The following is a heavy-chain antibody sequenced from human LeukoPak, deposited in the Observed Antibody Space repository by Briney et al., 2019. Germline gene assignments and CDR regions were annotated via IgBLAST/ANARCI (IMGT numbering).Heavy chain of an antibody. V-gene: IGHV3-15*01. Sequence: GGSLRLSCAVSGFTFSNAWMTWVRQIPGKGLEWVGRIKSKTDGGTTDYATPVKGRFTISRDDSKNTLYLQMNSLKTEDTAVYYCTTNPYSSSWLAGAFAIWGQGTMVTVSS. CDR3: TTNPYSSSWLAGAFAI. CDR2: IKSKTDGGTT. CDR1: GFTFSNAW. J-gene: IGHJ3*02. D-gene: IGHD6-13*01.